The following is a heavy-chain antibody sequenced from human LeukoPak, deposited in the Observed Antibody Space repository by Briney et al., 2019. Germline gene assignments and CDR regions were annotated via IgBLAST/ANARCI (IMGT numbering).Heavy chain of an antibody. Sequence: GGSLRLSCAASGFTLSSYEMNWVRQAPGKGLEWVSYISSSGSTIYYADSVKGRFTISRDNAKNSLYLQMNSLRAEDTAVYYCARDPPPMVRGVINNWFDPWGQGTLVTVSS. D-gene: IGHD3-10*01. CDR2: ISSSGSTI. V-gene: IGHV3-48*03. CDR3: ARDPPPMVRGVINNWFDP. CDR1: GFTLSSYE. J-gene: IGHJ5*02.